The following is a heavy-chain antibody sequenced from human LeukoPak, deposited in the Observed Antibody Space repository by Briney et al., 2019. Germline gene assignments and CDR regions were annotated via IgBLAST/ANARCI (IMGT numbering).Heavy chain of an antibody. J-gene: IGHJ2*01. CDR2: IGTAGDT. CDR3: ARSYSSGSITPPRGYFDL. CDR1: GFTFSSYD. Sequence: GGSLRLSCAASGFTFSSYDMHWVRQATGEGLEWVSAIGTAGDTYYPGSVKGRFTISRGNAKNSLYLQMNSLRAGDTAVYYCARSYSSGSITPPRGYFDLWGRGTLVTVSS. V-gene: IGHV3-13*01. D-gene: IGHD6-19*01.